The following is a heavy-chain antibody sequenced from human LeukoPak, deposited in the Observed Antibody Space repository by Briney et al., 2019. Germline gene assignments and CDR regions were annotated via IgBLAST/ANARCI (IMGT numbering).Heavy chain of an antibody. V-gene: IGHV4-59*12. Sequence: SETLSLTCTVSGGSISSYYWTWIRQPPGKGLEWIGYIYYSGSTYYSGSTNYNPSLKSRVTISVDTSKNQFSLKLSSVTAADTAVYYCARVTSILYYFDYWGQGTLVTVSS. J-gene: IGHJ4*02. CDR1: GGSISSYY. CDR3: ARVTSILYYFDY. CDR2: IYYSGSTYYSGST.